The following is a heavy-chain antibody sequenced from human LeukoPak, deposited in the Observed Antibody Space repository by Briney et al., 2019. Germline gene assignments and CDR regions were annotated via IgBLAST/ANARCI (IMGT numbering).Heavy chain of an antibody. CDR3: ARDLSGSYWGYWYFDL. Sequence: SQTLSLTCTVSGGSISSGGYYWSWIRQPPGKGLEWIGYIYHSGDTYYNPSLKSRVTISVDRSKNQFSLKLSSVTAADTAVYYCARDLSGSYWGYWYFDLWGRGTLVTVSS. CDR2: IYHSGDT. D-gene: IGHD1-26*01. CDR1: GGSISSGGYY. J-gene: IGHJ2*01. V-gene: IGHV4-30-2*01.